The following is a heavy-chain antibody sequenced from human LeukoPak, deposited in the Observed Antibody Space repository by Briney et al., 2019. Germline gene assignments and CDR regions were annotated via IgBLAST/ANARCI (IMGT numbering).Heavy chain of an antibody. CDR2: IIPIFGTA. Sequence: SVRVSCKASGGTFSSYAISWLRQAPGQGLEWMGRIIPIFGTANYAQKFQGRVTITTDESTSTAYMELSSLRSEDTAVYYCATALDLWFGELFYMDVWGKGTTVTVSS. D-gene: IGHD3-10*01. J-gene: IGHJ6*03. CDR3: ATALDLWFGELFYMDV. V-gene: IGHV1-69*05. CDR1: GGTFSSYA.